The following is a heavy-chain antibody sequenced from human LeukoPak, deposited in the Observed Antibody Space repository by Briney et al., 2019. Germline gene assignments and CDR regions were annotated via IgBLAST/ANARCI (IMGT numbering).Heavy chain of an antibody. V-gene: IGHV3-7*01. Sequence: GGSLRLSCVASGFTFSNHWLTWVRQAPGKGLEWVANIKQDGSEMYSVDSVKGRFTISRDNAKNSLYLQMNSLRAEDTAVYYCASPRGYGYYFDYWGQGTLVTVSS. CDR2: IKQDGSEM. J-gene: IGHJ4*02. CDR3: ASPRGYGYYFDY. CDR1: GFTFSNHW. D-gene: IGHD5-12*01.